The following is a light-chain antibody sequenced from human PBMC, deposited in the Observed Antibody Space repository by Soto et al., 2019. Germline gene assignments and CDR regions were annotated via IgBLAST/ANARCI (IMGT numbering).Light chain of an antibody. CDR3: QQYNSDWT. CDR1: QNINNW. J-gene: IGKJ1*01. CDR2: DAS. Sequence: DIQMTQSPSTLSASVGDRVTITCRASQNINNWLAWYQQKPGRAPELLIFDASSLKSGVPSRFSGSGSGTEFALTISSLQPADFATYYCQQYNSDWTFGQGTRVEIK. V-gene: IGKV1-5*01.